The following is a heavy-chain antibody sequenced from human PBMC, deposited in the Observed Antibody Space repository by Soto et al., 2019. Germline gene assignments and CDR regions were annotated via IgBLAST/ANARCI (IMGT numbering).Heavy chain of an antibody. D-gene: IGHD2-2*02. V-gene: IGHV3-30*18. J-gene: IGHJ6*02. CDR3: AKDDRDIVVVPAALPPYYYYGMDV. CDR2: ISYDGSNK. Sequence: WVAVISYDGSNKYYADSVKGRFTISRDNSKNTLYLQMNSLRAEDTAVYYCAKDDRDIVVVPAALPPYYYYGMDVWGQGTTVTVSS.